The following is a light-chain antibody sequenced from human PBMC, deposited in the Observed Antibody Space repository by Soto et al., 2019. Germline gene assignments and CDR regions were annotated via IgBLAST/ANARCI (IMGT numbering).Light chain of an antibody. Sequence: QSVLTQPPSVSGAPGQRVTISCTGSSSNIGAGYDVHWYQQLPETAPKLLIYGNSNRPSGVPDRFSGSKSGTSASLAITGLQAEDEADYFCQSYDSSLSGLGVVFGGGTQLTVL. J-gene: IGLJ2*01. V-gene: IGLV1-40*01. CDR3: QSYDSSLSGLGVV. CDR2: GNS. CDR1: SSNIGAGYD.